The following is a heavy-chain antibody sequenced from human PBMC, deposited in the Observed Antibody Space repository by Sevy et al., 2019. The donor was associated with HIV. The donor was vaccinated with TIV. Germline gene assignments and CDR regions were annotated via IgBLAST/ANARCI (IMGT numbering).Heavy chain of an antibody. Sequence: GGSLRLSCAASGFTFSGSAMHWVRQAPGKGLEWVGRIRSKANSYATAYAASVKGRFTISRDDSKNTAYLQMNSLKNEDTAVYYCTNWDSGWYDDFEIWGQGTMVTVSS. CDR2: IRSKANSYAT. CDR1: GFTFSGSA. CDR3: TNWDSGWYDDFEI. V-gene: IGHV3-73*01. D-gene: IGHD6-19*01. J-gene: IGHJ3*02.